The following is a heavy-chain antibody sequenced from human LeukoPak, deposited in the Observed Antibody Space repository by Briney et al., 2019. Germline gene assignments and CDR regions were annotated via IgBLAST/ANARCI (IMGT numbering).Heavy chain of an antibody. Sequence: GGSLRLSCAASGFTFSSYAMSWVRQAPGKGLEWVSAISGSGGSTYYADSVKGRFTISRDNSKNTLYLQMNSLRAEDTAVYYCAKVTGYSYGVGIMDYWGQGTLVTVSS. CDR2: ISGSGGST. D-gene: IGHD5-18*01. CDR1: GFTFSSYA. J-gene: IGHJ4*02. V-gene: IGHV3-23*01. CDR3: AKVTGYSYGVGIMDY.